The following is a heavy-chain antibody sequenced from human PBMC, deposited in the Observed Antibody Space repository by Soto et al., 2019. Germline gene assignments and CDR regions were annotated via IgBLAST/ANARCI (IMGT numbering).Heavy chain of an antibody. CDR2: ISGSGGST. J-gene: IGHJ4*02. D-gene: IGHD6-19*01. CDR1: GFTFSSYA. CDR3: ANDLEQKWMVSTCFDH. Sequence: PGWSLRLSCAASGFTFSSYAMSWVRQAPGKGLEWVSAISGSGGSTYYADSVKGRFTISRDNSKNTLYLQMNSLRAEDTAVYYCANDLEQKWMVSTCFDHWGQGTLVTLSA. V-gene: IGHV3-23*01.